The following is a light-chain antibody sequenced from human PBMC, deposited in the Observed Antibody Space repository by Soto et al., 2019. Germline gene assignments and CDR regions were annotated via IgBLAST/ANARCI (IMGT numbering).Light chain of an antibody. J-gene: IGKJ1*01. Sequence: EIVLTQSPDTLSLSPGERATLSCRASQSVAKNYLAWYQQEPGQAPRLLIYGPSSRATGIPDRVSGSGSGTDFTLTISSLEPEDFAVYYCHQYASYPQTVGQGTKVEIK. CDR3: HQYASYPQT. CDR1: QSVAKNY. CDR2: GPS. V-gene: IGKV3-20*01.